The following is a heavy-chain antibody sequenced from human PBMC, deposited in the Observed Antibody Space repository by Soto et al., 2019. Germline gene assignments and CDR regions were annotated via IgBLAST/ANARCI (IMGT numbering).Heavy chain of an antibody. V-gene: IGHV1-69*13. CDR3: ASSKSGSWYNYYYHGMDV. CDR1: GGTFSSYA. J-gene: IGHJ6*02. D-gene: IGHD6-13*01. CDR2: IIPIFGTA. Sequence: GASVKVSCKASGGTFSSYAISWVRQAPGQGLEWMGGIIPIFGTANYAQKFQGRVTITADESTSTAYMELSSLRSEDTAVYYCASSKSGSWYNYYYHGMDVWGQGTTVTVSS.